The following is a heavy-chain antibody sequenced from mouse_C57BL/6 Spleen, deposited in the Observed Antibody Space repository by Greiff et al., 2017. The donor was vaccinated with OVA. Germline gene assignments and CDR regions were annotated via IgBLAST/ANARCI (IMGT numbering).Heavy chain of an antibody. Sequence: DVQLQESGAELVRPGASVKLSCTASGFTIKDDYMHWVKQRPEQGLEWIGWIDPENGDTEYASKFQGKATITADTSSNTAYLQLSSLTSEDTAVYYCTNPAYYYGSSYNYWGQGTTLTVSS. J-gene: IGHJ2*01. V-gene: IGHV14-4*01. CDR1: GFTIKDDY. CDR2: IDPENGDT. CDR3: TNPAYYYGSSYNY. D-gene: IGHD1-1*01.